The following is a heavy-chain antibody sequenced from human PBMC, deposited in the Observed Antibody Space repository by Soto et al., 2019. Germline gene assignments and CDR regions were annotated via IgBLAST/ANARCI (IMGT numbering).Heavy chain of an antibody. J-gene: IGHJ4*02. Sequence: EVQLLESGGGLVQPGGSLRLSCAASGFTFSSYAMSWVSQAPGKGLEWVSAISGSGGNTYYAESVKGRFTISRDNSKNTMYLKMNSLRAEDTAVYYCAKGHRQQLVRPHPFEYWGQGNLDTVAS. CDR1: GFTFSSYA. CDR3: AKGHRQQLVRPHPFEY. CDR2: ISGSGGNT. V-gene: IGHV3-23*01. D-gene: IGHD6-13*01.